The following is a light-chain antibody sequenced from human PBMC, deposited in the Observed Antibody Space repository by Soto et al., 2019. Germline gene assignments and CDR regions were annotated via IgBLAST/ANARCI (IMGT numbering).Light chain of an antibody. J-gene: IGLJ3*02. V-gene: IGLV2-11*01. CDR3: CSYTGNSWV. CDR2: DVT. Sequence: QSALTQPRSVSGSPGQSVTISCTGTSSDVGYYNYVSWYQQHPGKAPKLMIYDVTKRPSGVPDRFSGSKSGNTASLTISGLQAEDEADYHCCSYTGNSWVFGGGTELTVL. CDR1: SSDVGYYNY.